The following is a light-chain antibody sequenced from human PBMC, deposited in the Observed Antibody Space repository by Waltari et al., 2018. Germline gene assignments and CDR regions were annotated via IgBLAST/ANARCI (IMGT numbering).Light chain of an antibody. CDR1: NIGTNS. J-gene: IGLJ3*02. CDR3: QVWDSSTDHWV. V-gene: IGLV3-21*01. Sequence: SYVLTQPLSVSVAPGQTARITCGGNNIGTNSVHWFQQKPGQAPVLVIYYDSDRPSGIPGGISGSKSGNTATLTISRVEAGDEADFYCQVWDSSTDHWVFGGGTKLTVL. CDR2: YDS.